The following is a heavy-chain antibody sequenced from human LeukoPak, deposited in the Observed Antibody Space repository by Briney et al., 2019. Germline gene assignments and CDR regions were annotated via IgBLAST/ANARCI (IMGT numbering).Heavy chain of an antibody. Sequence: GESLKISCKGSGHSFTSYWIGWVRQMPGKGLGWMGIIYPGDSDTRYSPSFQGQVTISADKSVSTAYLQWSSLKASDTAMYYCARLSLWFGELSQFDYWGQGTLVTVSS. J-gene: IGHJ4*02. CDR1: GHSFTSYW. CDR3: ARLSLWFGELSQFDY. V-gene: IGHV5-51*01. CDR2: IYPGDSDT. D-gene: IGHD3-10*01.